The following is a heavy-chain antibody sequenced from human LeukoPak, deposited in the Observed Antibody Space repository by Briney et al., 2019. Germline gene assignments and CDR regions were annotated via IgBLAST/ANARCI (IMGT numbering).Heavy chain of an antibody. J-gene: IGHJ4*02. D-gene: IGHD3-10*01. CDR2: IRYDESNR. V-gene: IGHV3-30*02. Sequence: GGSLRLSCAASGFTFSSYWMHWVRQAPGKGLEWVTFIRYDESNRYYADSVKGRFTISRDISKNTLYLQMNSLRADDTAIYYCAKDNYYGSGSFFDYWGQGTLVTVSS. CDR1: GFTFSSYW. CDR3: AKDNYYGSGSFFDY.